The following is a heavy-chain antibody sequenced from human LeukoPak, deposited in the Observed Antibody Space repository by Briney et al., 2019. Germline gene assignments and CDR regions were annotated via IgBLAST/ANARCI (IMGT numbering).Heavy chain of an antibody. CDR2: IYPGDCDT. J-gene: IGHJ2*01. V-gene: IGHV5-51*01. Sequence: GESLKISCKGSGYSFTSYWIGWVRQMPGKGREWMGFIYPGDCDTRYSASFQGQVTISAEKSISTAYLQWSSLRASDTAMYYRARIALYYDSRGYYPTGFWYFDLWGRGTLVTVSS. CDR1: GYSFTSYW. D-gene: IGHD3-22*01. CDR3: ARIALYYDSRGYYPTGFWYFDL.